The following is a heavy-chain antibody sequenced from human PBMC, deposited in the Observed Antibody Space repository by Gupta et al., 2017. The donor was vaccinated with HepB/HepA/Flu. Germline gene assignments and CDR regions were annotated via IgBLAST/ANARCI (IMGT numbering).Heavy chain of an antibody. CDR2: IYYSGST. V-gene: IGHV4-61*01. J-gene: IGHJ4*02. CDR1: GDSVSSVSYY. D-gene: IGHD1-1*01. CDR3: ARQVPSQLGRGGFDF. Sequence: QVQLQESGPGLVKPSETLSLTCSVSGDSVSSVSYYWTWIRQPPGKGLEWIGYIYYSGSTNYNPSLKSRVTISVDTSKNQFSLKLSSVTAADTAVYYCARQVPSQLGRGGFDFWGQGALITVSS.